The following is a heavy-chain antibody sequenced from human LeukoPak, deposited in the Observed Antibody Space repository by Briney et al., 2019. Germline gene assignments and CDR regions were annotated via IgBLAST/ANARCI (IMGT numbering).Heavy chain of an antibody. CDR3: ARDGGYDFWSGYYDY. D-gene: IGHD3-3*01. CDR2: INAYNGNT. J-gene: IGHJ4*02. CDR1: GYTFTSYG. V-gene: IGHV1-18*01. Sequence: ASVKVSCKASGYTFTSYGISWVRQAPGQGLEWMGWINAYNGNTNYAQKLQGRVTMTTDTSTSTAYMELRSLRSDDTAVYYCARDGGYDFWSGYYDYWGQGTLVTVSS.